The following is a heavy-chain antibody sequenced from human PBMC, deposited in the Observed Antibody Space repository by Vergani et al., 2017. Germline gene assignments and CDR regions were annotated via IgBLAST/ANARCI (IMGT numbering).Heavy chain of an antibody. CDR3: AREGYCTNGVCFTLFDV. V-gene: IGHV4-34*01. J-gene: IGHJ4*02. CDR1: GGSFNDYW. Sequence: QAQLQQWGAGLLKPSETLSLTCAIYGGSFNDYWWTWIRQPPGKGLEWIGEIRHDGITDYSPSLKSRVTISMDTSTHQFSLNLRSVTAADTAVYYCAREGYCTNGVCFTLFDVWGQGTLVTVSS. CDR2: IRHDGIT. D-gene: IGHD2-8*01.